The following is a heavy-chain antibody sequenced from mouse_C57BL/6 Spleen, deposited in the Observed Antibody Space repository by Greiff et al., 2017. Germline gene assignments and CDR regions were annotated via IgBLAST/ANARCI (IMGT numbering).Heavy chain of an antibody. CDR2: IDPNSGGT. CDR3: AKDGSSWDYYAMDY. Sequence: QVQLQQSGAELVKPGASVKLSCKASGYTFTSYWMHWVKQRPGRGLEWIGRIDPNSGGTKYNEKFKSKATLTVDKPSSTAYMQLNSLTSEDSAVYYCAKDGSSWDYYAMDYWGQGTSVTVSS. V-gene: IGHV1-72*01. J-gene: IGHJ4*01. D-gene: IGHD1-1*01. CDR1: GYTFTSYW.